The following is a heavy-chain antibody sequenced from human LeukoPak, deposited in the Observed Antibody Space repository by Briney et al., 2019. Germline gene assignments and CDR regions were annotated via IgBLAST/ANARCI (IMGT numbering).Heavy chain of an antibody. J-gene: IGHJ6*03. CDR1: GFTVSSNY. D-gene: IGHD1-26*01. Sequence: GGSLRLSCAASGFTVSSNYMSWVRQAPGKGLEWVSVIYSGGSTYYADSVKGRFTISRDNSKNTLYLQMNSLRAEDTAVYYCARDLVGRYGDYYYMDVWGKGTTVTISS. CDR3: ARDLVGRYGDYYYMDV. CDR2: IYSGGST. V-gene: IGHV3-66*01.